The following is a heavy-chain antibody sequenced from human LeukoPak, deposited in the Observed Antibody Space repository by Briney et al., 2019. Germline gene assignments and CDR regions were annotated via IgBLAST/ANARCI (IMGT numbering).Heavy chain of an antibody. D-gene: IGHD2-21*02. J-gene: IGHJ4*02. CDR1: GFTFSSYA. V-gene: IGHV3-23*01. CDR2: ISGSGGST. CDR3: VREDTPATANY. Sequence: GGSLRLSCAASGFTFSSYAMSWVRQAAGKGLEWVSVISGSGGSTYYADSVKGRFTISRDNSKNTLYLQMNSLRAEDTAVYYCVREDTPATANYWGQGTLVTISS.